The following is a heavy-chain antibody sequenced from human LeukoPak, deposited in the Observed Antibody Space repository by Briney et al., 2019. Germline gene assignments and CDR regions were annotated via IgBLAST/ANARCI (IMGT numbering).Heavy chain of an antibody. CDR2: ISSSSSYI. D-gene: IGHD3-22*01. CDR3: ARDFGSTMIYGMDV. CDR1: GFTFSSYS. Sequence: PGGSLRLSCAASGFTFSSYSMNWVRQAPGKGLEWVSSISSSSSYIYYADSVKGRFTISRDNAKNSLYLQMNSLRAEDTAVYYCARDFGSTMIYGMDVWGQGTTVTVSS. V-gene: IGHV3-21*01. J-gene: IGHJ6*02.